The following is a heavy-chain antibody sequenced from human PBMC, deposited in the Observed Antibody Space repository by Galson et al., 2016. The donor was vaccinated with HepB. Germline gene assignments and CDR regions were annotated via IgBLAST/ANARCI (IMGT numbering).Heavy chain of an antibody. J-gene: IGHJ6*02. CDR2: INSDGSST. CDR1: GFPFSRYW. V-gene: IGHV3-74*01. Sequence: SLRLSCAASGFPFSRYWMHWVRQGPGKGLVWVSRINSDGSSTIYADSVRGRFTISRDNAKNMLYLEMNSLRAEDTALYYCVREGYGDDLVYYYYYGMDVWGQGTTVSVSS. D-gene: IGHD4-17*01. CDR3: VREGYGDDLVYYYYYGMDV.